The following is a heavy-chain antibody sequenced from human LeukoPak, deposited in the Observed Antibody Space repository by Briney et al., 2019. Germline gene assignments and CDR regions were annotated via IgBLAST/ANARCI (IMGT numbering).Heavy chain of an antibody. CDR2: INHSGST. CDR3: ARIRTYSSSWYDYYYYMDV. J-gene: IGHJ6*03. CDR1: GGSFSGYY. Sequence: PSETLSLTCAVYGGSFSGYYWSWIRQPPGKGLEWIGEINHSGSTNYNPSLKSRVTISVDTSKNQFSLKLSSVTAADTAVYYCARIRTYSSSWYDYYYYMDVWGKGTTVTISS. V-gene: IGHV4-34*01. D-gene: IGHD6-13*01.